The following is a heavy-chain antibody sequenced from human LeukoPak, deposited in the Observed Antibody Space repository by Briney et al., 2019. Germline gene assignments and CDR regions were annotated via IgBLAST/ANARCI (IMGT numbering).Heavy chain of an antibody. Sequence: PAGSLRLSCADSGLTVSTNYMYWVRQAPGRGLEWVSVVYSGGGTYYADSVKGRFTISRDNSKKRLYLQMNSLRAEDTAVYYCTAGSSGVLDYWGQGTLVTVSS. CDR3: TAGSSGVLDY. CDR2: VYSGGGT. D-gene: IGHD3-22*01. V-gene: IGHV3-53*01. CDR1: GLTVSTNY. J-gene: IGHJ4*02.